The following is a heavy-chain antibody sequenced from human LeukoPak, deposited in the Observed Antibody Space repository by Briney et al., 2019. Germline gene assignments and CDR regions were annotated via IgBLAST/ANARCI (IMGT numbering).Heavy chain of an antibody. V-gene: IGHV1-2*02. CDR3: ARELNYDSSGYYFDY. Sequence: ASVKVSCKASGYPFSGYYIHWVRQAPGQGLEWMGWINPNSGGTNYAQKFQGRVTTTRDTSISTAYMELSRLRSDDTAVYYCARELNYDSSGYYFDYWGQGTLVTVSS. D-gene: IGHD3-22*01. CDR2: INPNSGGT. J-gene: IGHJ4*02. CDR1: GYPFSGYY.